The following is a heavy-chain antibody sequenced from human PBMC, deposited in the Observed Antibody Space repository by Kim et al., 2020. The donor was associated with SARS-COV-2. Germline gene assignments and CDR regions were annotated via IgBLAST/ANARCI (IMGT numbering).Heavy chain of an antibody. D-gene: IGHD2-15*01. CDR2: IKQDGSEK. V-gene: IGHV3-7*01. J-gene: IGHJ6*02. Sequence: GGSLRLSCEASGFTFSSYWMSWVRQAPGKGLEWVANIKQDGSEKYYVAFVKGRFTISSDNAKNSLYLQINSLRAEDTAVYYCASDFATNCIGGSCQNIYYYSYGMDVWGQGTTVTVSS. CDR1: GFTFSSYW. CDR3: ASDFATNCIGGSCQNIYYYSYGMDV.